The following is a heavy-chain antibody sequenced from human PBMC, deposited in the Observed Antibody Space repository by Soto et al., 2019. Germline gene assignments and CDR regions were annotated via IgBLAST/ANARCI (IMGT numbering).Heavy chain of an antibody. V-gene: IGHV3-23*01. D-gene: IGHD6-6*01. CDR1: GFTFSSYA. Sequence: EVQLLESGGGLVQPGESLRLSCAASGFTFSSYAMSWVRQAPGKGLEWVSVISGSDDSTYYAYSVNGRFTISRDNSKDTLYLQMNSLRDEDTAVYYCAKRSSSSTFDYWGQGTLVTVSS. J-gene: IGHJ4*02. CDR3: AKRSSSSTFDY. CDR2: ISGSDDST.